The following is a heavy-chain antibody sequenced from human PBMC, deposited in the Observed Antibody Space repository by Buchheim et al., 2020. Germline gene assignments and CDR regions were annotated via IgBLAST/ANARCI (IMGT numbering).Heavy chain of an antibody. V-gene: IGHV4-61*02. D-gene: IGHD6-6*01. CDR3: ARDGLYSSSSN. Sequence: QVQLQESGPGLVKPSQTLSLTCTVSGGSISSGNYYWSWVRQPAGKGLEWIGRIYNSGSTNYNPSLKNRVTISADTSNNQFSLKLSPVTAADTAVYYCARDGLYSSSSNWGQGTL. CDR1: GGSISSGNYY. CDR2: IYNSGST. J-gene: IGHJ4*02.